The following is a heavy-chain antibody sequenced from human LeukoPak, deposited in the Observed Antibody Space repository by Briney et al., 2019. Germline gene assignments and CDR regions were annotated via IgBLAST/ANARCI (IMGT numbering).Heavy chain of an antibody. Sequence: GGSLRLSCAASGFTFSNYWMHWVRQAPGKGLVWVSRINSDGSSTSYADSVKGRFTISRDNAKNTLYLQMNSLRAEDTAVYYCARGGYYYDSSGYYYGSRFVGYWGQGTLVTVSS. V-gene: IGHV3-74*01. CDR3: ARGGYYYDSSGYYYGSRFVGY. J-gene: IGHJ4*02. CDR1: GFTFSNYW. CDR2: INSDGSST. D-gene: IGHD3-22*01.